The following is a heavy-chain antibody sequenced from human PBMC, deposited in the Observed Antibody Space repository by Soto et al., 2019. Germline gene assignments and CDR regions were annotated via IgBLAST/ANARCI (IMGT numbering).Heavy chain of an antibody. CDR1: GFSLTTSGVG. Sequence: QITLNESGPTQVKPRQTLTLTCTFSGFSLTTSGVGVGWIRQSPGKAPEGLALIYWDDDKRYSPSLKSRLTITKDTSKNQVVLTMADLDPADPATYYCAHRVLRTVFGLVTTTAIYFDFWGQGTPVAVSS. D-gene: IGHD3-3*01. CDR3: AHRVLRTVFGLVTTTAIYFDF. V-gene: IGHV2-5*02. J-gene: IGHJ4*02. CDR2: IYWDDDK.